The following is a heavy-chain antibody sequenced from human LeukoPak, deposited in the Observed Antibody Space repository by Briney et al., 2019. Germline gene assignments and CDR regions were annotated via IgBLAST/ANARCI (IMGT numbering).Heavy chain of an antibody. J-gene: IGHJ5*02. CDR1: GGSIRSYY. Sequence: SETLSLTCTISGGSIRSYYWSWIRQPPGKGLEWIGYIYYSGSTNYNPSLKSRVTISVDTSKNQFSLKLSSVTAADTAVYYCAREFLIAAAGKAFDPWGQGTLVTVSS. V-gene: IGHV4-59*01. D-gene: IGHD6-13*01. CDR3: AREFLIAAAGKAFDP. CDR2: IYYSGST.